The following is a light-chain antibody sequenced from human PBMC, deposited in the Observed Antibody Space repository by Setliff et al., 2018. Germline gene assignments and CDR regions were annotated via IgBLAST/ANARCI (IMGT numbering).Light chain of an antibody. Sequence: DIQMTQSPSSLSASVGDRVTITCRASQNINTFLNWYQQKPGKAPNLLIYEASNLQNGVPSRFSGSGSGTDFTLTISSLQHEDFATYYCQQGYSMVTFGQGTKVDNK. CDR3: QQGYSMVT. V-gene: IGKV1-39*01. J-gene: IGKJ1*01. CDR1: QNINTF. CDR2: EAS.